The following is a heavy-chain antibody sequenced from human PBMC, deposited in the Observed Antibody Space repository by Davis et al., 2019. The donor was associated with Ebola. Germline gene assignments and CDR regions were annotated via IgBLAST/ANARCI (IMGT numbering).Heavy chain of an antibody. V-gene: IGHV3-23*01. CDR3: AKSGLSFGVVKYHYGMDV. CDR1: GDTLSSYA. CDR2: ISGSGGST. J-gene: IGHJ6*04. D-gene: IGHD3-3*01. Sequence: SCKAAGDTLSSYAMTWVRQAPGQGLEWVSAISGSGGSTYYADSVKGRFTISRDNSKKTLYLQMNSLRAEDTAVYYCAKSGLSFGVVKYHYGMDVWGKGTTVTVSS.